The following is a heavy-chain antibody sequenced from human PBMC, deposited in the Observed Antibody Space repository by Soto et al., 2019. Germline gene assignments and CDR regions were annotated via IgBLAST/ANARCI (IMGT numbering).Heavy chain of an antibody. CDR1: QFTFSTYA. D-gene: IGHD3-10*01. J-gene: IGHJ4*02. Sequence: GGSLRLSWAASQFTFSTYAISWVRQAPGKGLEWVSLISGSGGSTYYADSVKGRFTISTDNSKNTLYLQMDSLRADDTAVYYCAKVHGSGNYHNFPDYWGQGTRVTVS. CDR3: AKVHGSGNYHNFPDY. V-gene: IGHV3-23*01. CDR2: ISGSGGST.